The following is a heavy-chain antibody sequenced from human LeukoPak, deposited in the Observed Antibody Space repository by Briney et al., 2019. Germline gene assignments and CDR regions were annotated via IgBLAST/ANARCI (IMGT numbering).Heavy chain of an antibody. Sequence: PGGSLRLSCAASGFTFSNYAMSWVRQAPGKGLECVSAISDSGDKTDYADSVRGRFTIYRDNSKDTLYLQMNSLGAADTAVYYCAKVIVTINIGYWGQGTLVTVSS. CDR3: AKVIVTINIGY. V-gene: IGHV3-23*01. CDR1: GFTFSNYA. J-gene: IGHJ4*02. CDR2: ISDSGDKT. D-gene: IGHD5-24*01.